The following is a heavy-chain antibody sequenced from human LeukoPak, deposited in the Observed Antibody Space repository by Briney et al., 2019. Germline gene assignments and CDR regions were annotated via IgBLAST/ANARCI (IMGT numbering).Heavy chain of an antibody. V-gene: IGHV1-46*01. CDR2: INPTGTST. CDR1: GYTFTSYY. D-gene: IGHD2-8*02. Sequence: ASVKVSCKASGYTFTSYYIDWVRQAPGQGLEWMGLINPTGTSTNYAQKFRGRVTMTRDTSTTTVYMELSSLKSEDTAVYYCAREESGGYFDYWGQGTLVTVSS. CDR3: AREESGGYFDY. J-gene: IGHJ4*02.